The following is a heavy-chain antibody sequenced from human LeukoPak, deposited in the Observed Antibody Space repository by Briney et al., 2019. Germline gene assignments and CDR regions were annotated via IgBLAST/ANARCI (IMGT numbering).Heavy chain of an antibody. Sequence: SETLSLTCAVYGGSFSGYYWSWIRQPPGKGLEWIGEINHSGSTNYNPSLKSRVTISVDTSKNQFSLKLSSVNAADTAVYYCAREGQWLRLEWSHWGQGTLVTVS. CDR1: GGSFSGYY. CDR2: INHSGST. V-gene: IGHV4-34*01. D-gene: IGHD5-12*01. J-gene: IGHJ4*02. CDR3: AREGQWLRLEWSH.